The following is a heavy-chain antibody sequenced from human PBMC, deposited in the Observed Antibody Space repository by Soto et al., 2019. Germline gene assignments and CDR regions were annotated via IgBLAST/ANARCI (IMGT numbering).Heavy chain of an antibody. J-gene: IGHJ4*02. V-gene: IGHV1-2*04. CDR1: GYTFTGYY. Sequence: ASVKVSCKASGYTFTGYYMHWVRQAPGQGLEWMGWINPNSGGTNYAQKFQGWVTMTRDTSISTAYMELSRLRSDDTAVYYCARESGVSSSSPLYFDYWGQGILVTVSS. CDR3: ARESGVSSSSPLYFDY. D-gene: IGHD6-6*01. CDR2: INPNSGGT.